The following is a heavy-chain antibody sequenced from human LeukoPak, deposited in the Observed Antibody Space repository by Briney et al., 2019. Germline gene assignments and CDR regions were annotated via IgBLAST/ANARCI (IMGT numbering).Heavy chain of an antibody. CDR2: IYHSGST. D-gene: IGHD4-23*01. CDR3: VRVDNGGNYFDY. V-gene: IGHV4-39*07. CDR1: GGSISTSDYN. Sequence: SETLSLTCTVSGGSISTSDYNWGWMRQPPGKGPEWIGTIYHSGSTHYNPSLKSRLTISADTSKNQFSLRLSSVTAADTAVYYCVRVDNGGNYFDYWGQGTLVTVSS. J-gene: IGHJ4*02.